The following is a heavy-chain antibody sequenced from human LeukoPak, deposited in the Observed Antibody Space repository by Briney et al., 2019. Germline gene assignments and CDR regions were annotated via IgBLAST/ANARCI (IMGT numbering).Heavy chain of an antibody. CDR2: IYYSGST. V-gene: IGHV4-30-4*08. CDR1: GGSISSGDYY. D-gene: IGHD2-15*01. Sequence: PSQTLSLTCTVSGGSISSGDYYWSWIRQPPGKGLEWIGYIYYSGSTYYNPSLKSRVTISVDTSKNQFSLKLSSVTAADTAAYYCARARRYCSGGSCYYPNYYYYMDVWGKGTTVTVSS. J-gene: IGHJ6*03. CDR3: ARARRYCSGGSCYYPNYYYYMDV.